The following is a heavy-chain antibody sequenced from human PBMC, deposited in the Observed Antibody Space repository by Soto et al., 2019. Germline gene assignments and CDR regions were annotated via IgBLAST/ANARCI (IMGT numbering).Heavy chain of an antibody. CDR2: IKSKTDGGTT. CDR1: GFTFSNAW. CDR3: TTPFPNNWNYYYYGMDV. Sequence: EVQLVESGGCLVKHGGSLRLSCAASGFTFSNAWMSWVRQAPGKGLEWVGRIKSKTDGGTTDYAAPVKGRFSISRYDSKNTLYLQMNSLKTEDTAVYYCTTPFPNNWNYYYYGMDVWGQGTTVTVSS. V-gene: IGHV3-15*01. D-gene: IGHD1-20*01. J-gene: IGHJ6*02.